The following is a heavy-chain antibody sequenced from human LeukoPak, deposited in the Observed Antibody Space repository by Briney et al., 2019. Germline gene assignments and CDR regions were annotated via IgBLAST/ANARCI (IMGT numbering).Heavy chain of an antibody. J-gene: IGHJ3*02. V-gene: IGHV4-31*03. D-gene: IGHD4-17*01. CDR2: IYYSGNT. Sequence: PSETLSLTCTVSGGSISSGGYYWSWIRQHPGKGLEWIGYIYYSGNTYYNPSLKSRFTISVDTSKNQFSLKVSSVTAADTAVYYCARTYGDYHFDIWGQGTMVTVSS. CDR1: GGSISSGGYY. CDR3: ARTYGDYHFDI.